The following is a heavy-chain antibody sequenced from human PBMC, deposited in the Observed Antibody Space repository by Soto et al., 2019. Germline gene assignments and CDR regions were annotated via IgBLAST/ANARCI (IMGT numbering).Heavy chain of an antibody. D-gene: IGHD2-21*02. CDR3: ARVPSVEVVAGRFYYYDGMDV. Sequence: EVQLVESGGGLVQPGGSLRLSCAASGFTFSSYCMSWVRQAPGKGLEWVANIKHDGSEKYYVDSVKGRFTISRDNAKNSLCLQMNSLRAEDTAVYYCARVPSVEVVAGRFYYYDGMDVWGQGDTVSVAS. V-gene: IGHV3-7*01. CDR2: IKHDGSEK. CDR1: GFTFSSYC. J-gene: IGHJ6*02.